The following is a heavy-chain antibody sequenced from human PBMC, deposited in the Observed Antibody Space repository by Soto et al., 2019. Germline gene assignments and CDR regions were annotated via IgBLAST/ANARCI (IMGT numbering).Heavy chain of an antibody. V-gene: IGHV3-23*01. CDR1: GFTFSSYA. CDR2: ISGSGNSK. J-gene: IGHJ4*02. D-gene: IGHD6-13*01. CDR3: ARARDEYTSSWPFDY. Sequence: GGSLRLSCAASGFTFSSYAMSWVRQAPGKGPEWVSTISGSGNSKYYAVSVKGRVTISRDNSVNTVFLQMNSLRAEDTALYYCARARDEYTSSWPFDYWGQGTLVTVSS.